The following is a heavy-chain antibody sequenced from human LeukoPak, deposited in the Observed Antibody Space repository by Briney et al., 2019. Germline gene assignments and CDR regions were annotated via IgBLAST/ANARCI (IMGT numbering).Heavy chain of an antibody. V-gene: IGHV4-39*01. Sequence: SETLSLTCTVSGGSISYSSYYWGWIRQPPGKGLEWIGSIHYSGSTYYNPSLKSRVTISVDTSKNQFSLKLSSVTAADTAVYYCARVYYGSGSYSRPYYYYMDVWGKGTTVTISS. J-gene: IGHJ6*03. D-gene: IGHD3-10*01. CDR1: GGSISYSSYY. CDR2: IHYSGST. CDR3: ARVYYGSGSYSRPYYYYMDV.